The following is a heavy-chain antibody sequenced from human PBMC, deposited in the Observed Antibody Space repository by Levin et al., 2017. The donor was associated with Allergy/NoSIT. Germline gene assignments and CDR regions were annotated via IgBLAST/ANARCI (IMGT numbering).Heavy chain of an antibody. J-gene: IGHJ4*02. CDR2: ISGSGATT. CDR1: GVTFSSNA. V-gene: IGHV3-23*01. CDR3: AKSRSSPTRDFDY. Sequence: LSLTCAASGVTFSSNAMNWVRQAPGEGLEWVSVISGSGATTFYADSVKGRFTISRDNSKNTLYLQMNTLRAEDTAVYYCAKSRSSPTRDFDYWGQGTLVTVS. D-gene: IGHD1-14*01.